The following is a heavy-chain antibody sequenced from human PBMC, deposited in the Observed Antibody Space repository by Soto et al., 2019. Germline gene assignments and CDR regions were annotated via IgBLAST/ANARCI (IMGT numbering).Heavy chain of an antibody. V-gene: IGHV1-18*01. Sequence: GASVKVSCKASGYTFTSYGISWVRQAPGQGLEWMGWISAYNGNTNYAQKLQGRVTMTTDTSTSTAYMELRSLRSDDTAVYYCARGYYYDSSGYKVAFDIWGQGTMVTVSS. CDR2: ISAYNGNT. CDR1: GYTFTSYG. J-gene: IGHJ3*02. CDR3: ARGYYYDSSGYKVAFDI. D-gene: IGHD3-22*01.